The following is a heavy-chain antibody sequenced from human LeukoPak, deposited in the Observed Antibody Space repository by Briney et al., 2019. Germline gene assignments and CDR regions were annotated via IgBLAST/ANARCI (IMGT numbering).Heavy chain of an antibody. CDR2: ISGSGGSA. D-gene: IGHD3-22*01. CDR1: RFIFSSYP. V-gene: IGHV3-23*01. J-gene: IGHJ4*02. Sequence: GGSLRLSCAASRFIFSSYPMSWVRQAPGKGLEWVSTISGSGGSAYYADSVKGRFTISRDNSKNTLYLQMISLRAEDTAVYYCAKGHYYDSSGYLYYFDYWGQGTLVTVSS. CDR3: AKGHYYDSSGYLYYFDY.